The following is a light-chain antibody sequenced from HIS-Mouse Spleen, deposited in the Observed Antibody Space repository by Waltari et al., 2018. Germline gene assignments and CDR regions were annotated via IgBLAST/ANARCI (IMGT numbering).Light chain of an antibody. CDR1: SSAVGSYNL. CDR3: CSYAGSSTWV. CDR2: GGS. J-gene: IGLJ3*02. Sequence: QSALTQPASVSGSPGQSITISCTGTSSAVGSYNLFSWYQQHPGKAPTLLIYGGSKRPSGVSNRVSGSKSGNTASLTISGLQAEDEADYYCCSYAGSSTWVFGGGTKLTVL. V-gene: IGLV2-23*01.